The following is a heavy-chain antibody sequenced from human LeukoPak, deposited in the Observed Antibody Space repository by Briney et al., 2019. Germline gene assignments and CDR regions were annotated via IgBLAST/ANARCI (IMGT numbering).Heavy chain of an antibody. D-gene: IGHD6-6*01. V-gene: IGHV3-33*08. CDR1: GFTFSSYS. CDR3: TRDSTSRQFDY. CDR2: IWADEITK. J-gene: IGHJ4*02. Sequence: GGSLRLSCAASGFTFSSYSMNWVRQAPGKGLEWMAVIWADEITKYYADSMKGRFTISRDNSKNTLFLQVNSLRAEDTAVYYCTRDSTSRQFDYWGQGTLVTVSS.